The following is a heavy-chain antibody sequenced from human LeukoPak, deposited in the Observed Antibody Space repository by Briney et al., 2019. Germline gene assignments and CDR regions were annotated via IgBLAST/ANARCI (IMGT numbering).Heavy chain of an antibody. V-gene: IGHV4-61*01. J-gene: IGHJ6*04. Sequence: TSETLSLTCTVSGGSVSSGSYYWSWIRQPPGKGLEWIGYIYYSGSTNYSPSLKSRVTISVDTSKNQFSLKLSSVTAADTAVYYCARDKVAVGKYYYYGMDVWGKGTTVTVSS. CDR3: ARDKVAVGKYYYYGMDV. CDR1: GGSVSSGSYY. CDR2: IYYSGST. D-gene: IGHD6-19*01.